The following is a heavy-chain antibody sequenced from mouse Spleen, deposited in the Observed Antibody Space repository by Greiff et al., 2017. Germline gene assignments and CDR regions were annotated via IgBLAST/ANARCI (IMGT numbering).Heavy chain of an antibody. D-gene: IGHD4-1*02. CDR3: AATFKDYYAMDY. CDR1: GYTFTSYT. V-gene: IGHV1-4*01. CDR2: INPSSGYT. Sequence: VMLVESGAELARPGASVKMSCKASGYTFTSYTMHWVKQRPGQGLEWIGYINPSSGYTNYNQKFKDKATLTADKSSSTAYMQLSSLTPEDSAVYYCAATFKDYYAMDYWGQGTSVTVSS. J-gene: IGHJ4*01.